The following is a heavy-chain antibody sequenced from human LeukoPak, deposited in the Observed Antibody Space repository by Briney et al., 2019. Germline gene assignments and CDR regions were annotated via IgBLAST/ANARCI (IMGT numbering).Heavy chain of an antibody. D-gene: IGHD3-10*01. CDR2: VNHSGST. CDR3: ARLVPRYGSGSQSDY. Sequence: SETLSLTCAVYGGSFSGYYWSWIRQPPGKGLEWIGEVNHSGSTNYNPSLKSRVTISVDTSKNQFSLKLSSVTAADTAVYYCARLVPRYGSGSQSDYWGQGTLVTVSS. V-gene: IGHV4-34*01. J-gene: IGHJ4*02. CDR1: GGSFSGYY.